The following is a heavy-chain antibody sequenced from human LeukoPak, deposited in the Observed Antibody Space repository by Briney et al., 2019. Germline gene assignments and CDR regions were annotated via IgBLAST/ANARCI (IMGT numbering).Heavy chain of an antibody. V-gene: IGHV1-2*02. CDR2: LNPDTGST. CDR1: GYTFTNHY. CDR3: ARESFSGSGGLNWFAP. D-gene: IGHD3-10*01. Sequence: GASVKVSCKASGYTFTNHYIHWVRQAPGQGLEWMGGLNPDTGSTNYAQKLQARVIMTRDTSINTAYMELRRLRYDDTAMYFCARESFSGSGGLNWFAPWGQGTLVTVSA. J-gene: IGHJ5*02.